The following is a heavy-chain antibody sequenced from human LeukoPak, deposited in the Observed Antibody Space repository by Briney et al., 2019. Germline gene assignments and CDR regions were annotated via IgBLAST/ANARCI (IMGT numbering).Heavy chain of an antibody. CDR2: INWNGGST. D-gene: IGHD5-12*01. Sequence: GGSLRLSCAASGFTFDDYGLSWVRQAPGKGLEWVSGINWNGGSTGYADSVKGRFTISRDNAKNSLYLQMNSLRAEDTALYYCTRVTYYDSLYYFDYWGQGTLVTVSS. CDR3: TRVTYYDSLYYFDY. CDR1: GFTFDDYG. J-gene: IGHJ4*02. V-gene: IGHV3-20*04.